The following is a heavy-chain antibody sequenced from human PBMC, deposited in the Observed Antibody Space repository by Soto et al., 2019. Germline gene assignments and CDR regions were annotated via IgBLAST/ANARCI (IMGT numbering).Heavy chain of an antibody. D-gene: IGHD2-2*03. CDR2: IYPGDSDT. CDR1: GYSFTSYW. J-gene: IGHJ5*02. V-gene: IGHV5-51*01. Sequence: GESLKISYKGSGYSFTSYWIGWVRQMPGKGLEWMGIIYPGDSDTRYSPSFQGQVTISADKSISTAYLQWSSLKASDTAMYYCASVGYCSSTSCFDSDWFDPWGQGTLVTVSS. CDR3: ASVGYCSSTSCFDSDWFDP.